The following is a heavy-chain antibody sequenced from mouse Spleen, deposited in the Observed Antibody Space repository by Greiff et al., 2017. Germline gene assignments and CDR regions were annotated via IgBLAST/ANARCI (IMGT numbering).Heavy chain of an antibody. CDR2: IDPSDSYT. CDR1: GYTFTSYW. CDR3: ARDGSYLYAMDY. J-gene: IGHJ4*01. D-gene: IGHD1-1*02. V-gene: IGHV1-50*01. Sequence: QVQLQQPGAELVKPGASVKLSCKASGYTFTSYWMQWVKQRPGQGLEWIGEIDPSDSYTNYNQKFKGKATLTVDTSSSTAYMQLSSLTSEDSAVYYCARDGSYLYAMDYWGQGTSVTVSS.